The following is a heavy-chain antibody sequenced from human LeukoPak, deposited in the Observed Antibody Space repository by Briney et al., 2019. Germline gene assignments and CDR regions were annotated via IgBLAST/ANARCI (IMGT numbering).Heavy chain of an antibody. V-gene: IGHV3-7*01. J-gene: IGHJ4*02. Sequence: AGGSLRLSCAASGFTFSSYWMSWVRQAPGKGLEWVANIKQDGSEKYYVDSVKGRFTISRDNAKNSLYLQMNSLRDEDTAVYYCARDRHIAAAGSHFDYWGQGTLVTVSS. CDR1: GFTFSSYW. CDR2: IKQDGSEK. D-gene: IGHD6-13*01. CDR3: ARDRHIAAAGSHFDY.